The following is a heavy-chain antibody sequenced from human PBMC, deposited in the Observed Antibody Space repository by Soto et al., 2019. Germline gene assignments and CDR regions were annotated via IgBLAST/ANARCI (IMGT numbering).Heavy chain of an antibody. D-gene: IGHD2-2*01. CDR1: GYTFTSYD. CDR3: ASFSPESTSAYYYGMDV. J-gene: IGHJ6*02. Sequence: QVQLVQSGAEVKKPGASVKVSCKASGYTFTSYDINWVRQATGQGLEWMGWMNPNSGNTGYAQKFQGRVTMTRNTSISTAYMELSSLRSEDTAVYYCASFSPESTSAYYYGMDVWGQGTTVTVSS. CDR2: MNPNSGNT. V-gene: IGHV1-8*01.